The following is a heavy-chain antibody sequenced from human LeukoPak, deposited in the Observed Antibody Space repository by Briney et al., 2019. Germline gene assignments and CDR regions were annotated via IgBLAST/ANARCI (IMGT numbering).Heavy chain of an antibody. CDR3: ARWELAVASTRGSWFDP. V-gene: IGHV3-21*01. CDR2: ISSSSRDI. Sequence: AGSLRLSCAASGFTFSSYSMNWVRQAPGKGLEWVSSISSSSRDIYYADSVKGRFTISRDNAKNSLYLQMNSLRAEDTAVYYCARWELAVASTRGSWFDPWGQGTLVTVSS. CDR1: GFTFSSYS. D-gene: IGHD6-19*01. J-gene: IGHJ5*02.